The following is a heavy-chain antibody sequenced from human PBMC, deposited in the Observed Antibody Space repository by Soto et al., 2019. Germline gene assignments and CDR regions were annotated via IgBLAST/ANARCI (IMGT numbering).Heavy chain of an antibody. Sequence: QVQLVQSGAEVKKPGASVKVSCKASGYTFTSYGISWVRQAPGQGLEWMGWISAYNGNTNYAQKLQGRVTMTTDTSTSTAYMELRGLRSDDTAVYYCARVGIAAAGTGLEDNWLDTWGQGTLVTVSS. J-gene: IGHJ5*02. CDR1: GYTFTSYG. V-gene: IGHV1-18*01. CDR3: ARVGIAAAGTGLEDNWLDT. CDR2: ISAYNGNT. D-gene: IGHD6-13*01.